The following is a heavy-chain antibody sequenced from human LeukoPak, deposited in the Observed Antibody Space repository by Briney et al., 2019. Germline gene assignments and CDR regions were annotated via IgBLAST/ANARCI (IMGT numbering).Heavy chain of an antibody. V-gene: IGHV3-23*01. Sequence: GGSLRLSCAASGFTFSSYAMSWVRQAPGKGLEWVSAISGSGGSTYYADSVKGRFTVSRDNAKNSLNLQMNSLRAEDTAVYYCARDYGLGLDDYWGQGTLVTVSS. CDR3: ARDYGLGLDDY. CDR1: GFTFSSYA. J-gene: IGHJ4*02. CDR2: ISGSGGST. D-gene: IGHD3-16*01.